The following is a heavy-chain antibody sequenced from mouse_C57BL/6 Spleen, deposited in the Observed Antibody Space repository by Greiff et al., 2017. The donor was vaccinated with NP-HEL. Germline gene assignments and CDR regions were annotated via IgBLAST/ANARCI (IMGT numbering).Heavy chain of an antibody. CDR2: ISSGGSYT. CDR1: GFTFSSYG. CDR3: ARHEGWLFLMDY. D-gene: IGHD2-3*01. J-gene: IGHJ4*01. Sequence: EVQLVESGGDLVKPGGSLKLSCAASGFTFSSYGMSWVRQPPDKRLAWVATISSGGSYTYYPDSVKGRFTISRDNAKNTLYLQMSSLKSEDTAMYYCARHEGWLFLMDYWGQGTSVTVSS. V-gene: IGHV5-6*01.